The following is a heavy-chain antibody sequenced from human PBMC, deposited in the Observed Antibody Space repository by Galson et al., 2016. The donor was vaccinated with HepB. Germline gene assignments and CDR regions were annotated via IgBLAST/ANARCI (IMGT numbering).Heavy chain of an antibody. D-gene: IGHD2/OR15-2a*01. CDR2: IKSKTDGEIT. Sequence: SLRLSCAASGFTFVNAWMNWLRQAPGKGLEWVGRIKSKTDGEITDYAAPVNGRFTIPSDDSKNALYLQLNSLKTEDTAVYYCTTGLMNTFRSKTDFWGQGTLVTVAS. V-gene: IGHV3-15*07. CDR3: TTGLMNTFRSKTDF. J-gene: IGHJ4*02. CDR1: GFTFVNAW.